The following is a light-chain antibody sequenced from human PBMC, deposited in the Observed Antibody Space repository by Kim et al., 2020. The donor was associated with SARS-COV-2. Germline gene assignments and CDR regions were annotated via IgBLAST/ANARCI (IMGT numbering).Light chain of an antibody. CDR2: DAS. Sequence: VVRQPPATLSLSPGERATLSCRASQSVGTYLAWYQQKPGQAPRLLIYDASKRATGIPARFRGSGSGTDFTLTIGTLEPEDSAVYYCKQRGNFGQGTRLEIK. CDR3: KQRGN. CDR1: QSVGTY. V-gene: IGKV3-11*01. J-gene: IGKJ5*01.